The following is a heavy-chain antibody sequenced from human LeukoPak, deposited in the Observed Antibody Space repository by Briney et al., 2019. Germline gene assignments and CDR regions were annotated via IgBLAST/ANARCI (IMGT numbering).Heavy chain of an antibody. V-gene: IGHV4-30-2*01. D-gene: IGHD5-18*01. CDR1: GVSISSGGYS. Sequence: SQTLSLTCAVSGVSISSGGYSWSWIRPPPGKGLEWIGYIYHSGSTYYNPSLKSRVTISVDRSKNQFSLKLSSVTAADTAVYYCAGQIQLWSPFDYWGQGTLVTVSS. J-gene: IGHJ4*02. CDR3: AGQIQLWSPFDY. CDR2: IYHSGST.